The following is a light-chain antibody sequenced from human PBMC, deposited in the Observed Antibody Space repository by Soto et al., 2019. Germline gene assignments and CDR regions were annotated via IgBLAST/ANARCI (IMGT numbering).Light chain of an antibody. CDR2: GAS. CDR3: PLYDSSQWTFGQWT. Sequence: IVLTQSPGTVSLSPGERATLSCRASQSGSSSYLAWYQQRPGQAPRLLIFGASTRATGIPDRFSGSGSGTDFTLTISRLEPEDSAVYFFPLYDSSQWTFGQWTFGQGTKVEI. V-gene: IGKV3-20*01. CDR1: QSGSSSY. J-gene: IGKJ1*01.